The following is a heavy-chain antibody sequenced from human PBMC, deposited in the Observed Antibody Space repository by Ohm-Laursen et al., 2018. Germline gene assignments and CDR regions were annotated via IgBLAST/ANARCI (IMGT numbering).Heavy chain of an antibody. V-gene: IGHV3-30*18. CDR1: GFTFSSYG. D-gene: IGHD4-11*01. CDR2: ISYDGSNK. J-gene: IGHJ6*02. Sequence: SLRLSCAASGFTFSSYGMHWVRQAPGKGLEWVAVISYDGSNKYYADSVKGRFTISRDNSKNTLYLQMNSLRAEDTAVYYCAKGAVGQYSNYYYGMDVWGQGTTVTVSS. CDR3: AKGAVGQYSNYYYGMDV.